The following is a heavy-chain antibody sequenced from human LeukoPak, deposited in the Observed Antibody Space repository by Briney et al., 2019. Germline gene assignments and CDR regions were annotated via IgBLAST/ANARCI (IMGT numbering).Heavy chain of an antibody. V-gene: IGHV1-8*01. CDR3: ARGSDCSSTSCYGTVRYYYYYMDV. Sequence: ASVKVSCKASGYTFTSYDINWVRQATGQGLEWMGWMNPNSGNTGYAQKFQGRVTITRNTSISTAYMELGSLRSEDTAVYYCARGSDCSSTSCYGTVRYYYYYMDVWGKGTTVTVSS. CDR1: GYTFTSYD. D-gene: IGHD2-2*01. J-gene: IGHJ6*03. CDR2: MNPNSGNT.